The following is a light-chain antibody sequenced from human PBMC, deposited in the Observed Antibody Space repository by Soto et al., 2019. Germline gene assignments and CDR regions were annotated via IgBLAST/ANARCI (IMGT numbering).Light chain of an antibody. CDR3: LQDYSYPWT. CDR1: QGIRND. V-gene: IGKV1-6*01. Sequence: IQMTQSPSSLSASVGDTVTITCRASQGIRNDLGWYQQKPGKAPKLLIHAASSLESGVPTRLSGSGSGTDFTFTISSLQAEDFATYYCLQDYSYPWTFGQGTKVEI. J-gene: IGKJ1*01. CDR2: AAS.